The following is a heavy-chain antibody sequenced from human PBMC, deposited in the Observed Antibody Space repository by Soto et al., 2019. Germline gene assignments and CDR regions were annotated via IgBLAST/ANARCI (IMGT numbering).Heavy chain of an antibody. D-gene: IGHD2-2*01. V-gene: IGHV3-33*01. CDR1: GCPFSTYA. CDR2: VWYDGSDK. Sequence: VGSLSLSCAASGCPFSTYAMHWVRQAPGKGLEWVAVVWYDGSDKNYADSVKGRFTISRDNSKSTLYLQMDHLRVEDTGVYHCARTDCSSNDCPRDLVGAVTMDYWGQGTPVTVS. CDR3: ARTDCSSNDCPRDLVGAVTMDY. J-gene: IGHJ4*02.